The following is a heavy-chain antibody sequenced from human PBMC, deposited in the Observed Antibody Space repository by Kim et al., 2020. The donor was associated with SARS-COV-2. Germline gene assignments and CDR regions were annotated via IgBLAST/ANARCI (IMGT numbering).Heavy chain of an antibody. CDR1: GYTFTGYY. CDR3: AEGRGSGWYLLGY. D-gene: IGHD6-19*01. V-gene: IGHV1-2*02. J-gene: IGHJ4*02. Sequence: ASVKVSCKASGYTFTGYYMHWVRQAPGQGLEWMGWINPNSGGTNYAQKFQGRVTMTRDTSISTAYMELSRLRSDDTAVYYCAEGRGSGWYLLGYWGQGTLVTVSS. CDR2: INPNSGGT.